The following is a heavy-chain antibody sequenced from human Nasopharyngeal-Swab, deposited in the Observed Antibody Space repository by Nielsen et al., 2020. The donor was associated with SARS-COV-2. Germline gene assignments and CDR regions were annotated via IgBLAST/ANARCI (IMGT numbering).Heavy chain of an antibody. CDR2: ISGNSVSI. V-gene: IGHV3-9*01. CDR1: GFTFDDYA. CDR3: AKDKGAGSFDY. D-gene: IGHD6-13*01. J-gene: IGHJ4*02. Sequence: SLKISCAASGFTFDDYAMYWVRQAPGKGLEWVSGISGNSVSIGSSDSVKGRFIISRDNAKNSLYLQMNSLRVEDTALYYCAKDKGAGSFDYWGQGTLVTVSS.